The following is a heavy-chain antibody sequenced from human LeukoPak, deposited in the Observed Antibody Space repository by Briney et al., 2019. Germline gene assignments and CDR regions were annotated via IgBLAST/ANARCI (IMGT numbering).Heavy chain of an antibody. CDR1: GFTVSSNY. V-gene: IGHV3-66*01. Sequence: GGSLRLSCAASGFTVSSNYMSWVRQAPGKGLEWVSVIYSGGSTYYADSVKGRFTISRDNSKNTLYLQMNSLRAEDTAVYYCARAVWNDYAFDIWGQGTMVTVSS. CDR2: IYSGGST. CDR3: ARAVWNDYAFDI. J-gene: IGHJ3*02. D-gene: IGHD1-1*01.